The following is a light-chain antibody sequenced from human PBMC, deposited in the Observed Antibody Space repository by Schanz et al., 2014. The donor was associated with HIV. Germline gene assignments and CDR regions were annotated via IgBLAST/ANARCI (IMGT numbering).Light chain of an antibody. CDR3: QHYGSS. V-gene: IGKV3-20*01. Sequence: EVVMTQSPDSLSVSPGERVTLSCRASQSIGSQLAWYQQRPGQSPSLLIYDASTRAAGIPARFSGSGSGTDFTLTISRLEPEDFAVYYCQHYGSSFGPGTKVDIK. CDR2: DAS. CDR1: QSIGSQ. J-gene: IGKJ3*01.